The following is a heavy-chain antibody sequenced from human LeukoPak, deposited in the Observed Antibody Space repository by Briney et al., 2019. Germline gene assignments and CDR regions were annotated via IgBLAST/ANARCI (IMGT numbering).Heavy chain of an antibody. D-gene: IGHD3-10*01. Sequence: GGSLRLSCAASGFTFSNYWMHWVRQVAGKGLVWVSHLNPDGTDTYYADSVKGRFTVSRDNARNTLYLQMNSLRAEDTAVYYCVGAHVAASWGQGTLVTVSS. CDR2: LNPDGTDT. CDR3: VGAHVAAS. CDR1: GFTFSNYW. J-gene: IGHJ5*02. V-gene: IGHV3-74*01.